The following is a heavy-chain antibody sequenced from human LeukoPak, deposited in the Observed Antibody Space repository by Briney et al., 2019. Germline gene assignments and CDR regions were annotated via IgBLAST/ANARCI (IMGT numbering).Heavy chain of an antibody. V-gene: IGHV4-39*07. D-gene: IGHD1-26*01. J-gene: IGHJ6*03. CDR1: GGSISSSSYY. CDR2: IYYSGST. Sequence: SETLSLICTVSGGSISSSSYYWGWIRQPPGKGLEWIGSIYYSGSTYYNPSLKSRVTISVDTSKNQFSLKLSSVTAADTAVYYCASGAYSYYYMDVWGKGTTVTISS. CDR3: ASGAYSYYYMDV.